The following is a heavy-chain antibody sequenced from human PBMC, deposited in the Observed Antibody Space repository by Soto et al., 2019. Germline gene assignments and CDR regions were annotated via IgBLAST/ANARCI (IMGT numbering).Heavy chain of an antibody. CDR1: GFTFRNYW. CDR2: INGDGSLI. D-gene: IGHD4-17*01. V-gene: IGHV3-74*01. J-gene: IGHJ4*02. CDR3: VRALSTDPAF. Sequence: VPLVESGGGLVQPGGSLRLSCAASGFTFRNYWMHWVRQAPGKGLEWVSHINGDGSLIRYADSVKGRFTISRDNAKTMVQLPMNSLSGDDTAVCCCVRALSTDPAFGGRGTLVT.